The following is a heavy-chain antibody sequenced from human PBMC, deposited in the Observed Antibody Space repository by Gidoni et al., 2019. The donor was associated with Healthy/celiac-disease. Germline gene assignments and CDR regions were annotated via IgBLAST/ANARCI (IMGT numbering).Heavy chain of an antibody. CDR1: GFTVSSNY. CDR2: IYSGGST. D-gene: IGHD6-19*01. J-gene: IGHJ4*02. CDR3: ARDFSQWLDH. V-gene: IGHV3-66*01. Sequence: EVQLVESGGRLVQPGGSLRLSCSASGFTVSSNYMSWVRQAPGKGLGWVSVIYSGGSTYYEDSVKGRFTISRDNSKNTLYLQMNSLRAEDTAVYYCARDFSQWLDHWGQGTLVTVSS.